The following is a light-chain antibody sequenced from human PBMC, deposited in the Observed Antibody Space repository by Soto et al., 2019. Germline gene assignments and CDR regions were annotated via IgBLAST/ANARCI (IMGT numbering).Light chain of an antibody. J-gene: IGKJ2*02. CDR2: AAS. CDR3: QQPDSYPCT. V-gene: IGKV1-9*01. Sequence: DLQLTQSPSFLSASVGDRVTITCRASQGFSNSLAWYQQKPGKAPKLLIYAASTLQSGVPSRFSGSRSGTEFTLTISSLQPEDFATYYCQQPDSYPCTFGQGTKLEIK. CDR1: QGFSNS.